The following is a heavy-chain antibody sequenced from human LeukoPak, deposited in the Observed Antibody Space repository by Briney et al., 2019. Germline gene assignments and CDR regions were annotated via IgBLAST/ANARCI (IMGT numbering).Heavy chain of an antibody. V-gene: IGHV3-23*01. D-gene: IGHD2-8*01. Sequence: GGSLRLSCAASGFTFSSYAMSWVRQAPGKGLEWVSALSSSGGSTYYADSVRGRFTISRDNSKNTLYLQMNSLGAEDTAVYYCAKDPDSELIYPLGTTFDYWGQGTLVTVSS. J-gene: IGHJ4*02. CDR2: LSSSGGST. CDR3: AKDPDSELIYPLGTTFDY. CDR1: GFTFSSYA.